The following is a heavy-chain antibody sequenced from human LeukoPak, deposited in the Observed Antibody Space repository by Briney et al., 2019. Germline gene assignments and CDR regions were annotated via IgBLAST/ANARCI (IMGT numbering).Heavy chain of an antibody. Sequence: GGSLRLSCAASGFSFSSFKMTWVRQAPGKGLEWVSYISNRDKDTNYADSVKGRFTISRDNAKNSLYLQMNSLRAEDTAVYYCAREGLGYGDFDYWDQGTLVTVSS. V-gene: IGHV3-48*03. J-gene: IGHJ4*02. D-gene: IGHD5-18*01. CDR1: GFSFSSFK. CDR2: ISNRDKDT. CDR3: AREGLGYGDFDY.